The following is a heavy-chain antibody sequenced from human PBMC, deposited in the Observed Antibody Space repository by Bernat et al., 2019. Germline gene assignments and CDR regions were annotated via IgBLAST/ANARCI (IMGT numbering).Heavy chain of an antibody. Sequence: QVQLVESGGGVVQPGRSLRLSCAASGFTFSSYGMHWVRQAPGKGLDGVAVIWYDGSNTYYADSRKGRFTISRDNSKNTLYLQMNSLRAEDTAVYYCAGQHGSGSYYNYYYYGMDVWGQGTTVTVSS. V-gene: IGHV3-33*01. CDR3: AGQHGSGSYYNYYYYGMDV. D-gene: IGHD3-10*01. CDR2: IWYDGSNT. J-gene: IGHJ6*02. CDR1: GFTFSSYG.